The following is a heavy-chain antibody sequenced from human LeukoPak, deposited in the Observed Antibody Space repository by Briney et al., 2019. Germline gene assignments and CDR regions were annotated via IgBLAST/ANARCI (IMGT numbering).Heavy chain of an antibody. Sequence: SETLSLTCTVSGGSISSYYWSWIRQPAGKGLEWIGRIYASGSTNYNPSLKSRDTMSLDTSKNQFSLNLSSVTAADTAVYYCARKALPGNWFDPWGQGTLVTVSS. V-gene: IGHV4-4*07. CDR3: ARKALPGNWFDP. CDR2: IYASGST. CDR1: GGSISSYY. J-gene: IGHJ5*02.